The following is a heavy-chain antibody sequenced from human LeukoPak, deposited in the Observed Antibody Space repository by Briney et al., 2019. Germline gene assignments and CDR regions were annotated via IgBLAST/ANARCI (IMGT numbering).Heavy chain of an antibody. CDR3: ARMIDYDILTGYYYDY. Sequence: SVKVSCKASGGTFSSYAISWVRQAPGQGLEWMGGIIPIFGTANYAQKFQGRVTITADESTSTAYMELSSLRSEDTAVYYCARMIDYDILTGYYYDYWGQGTLVTVSS. CDR1: GGTFSSYA. CDR2: IIPIFGTA. J-gene: IGHJ4*02. D-gene: IGHD3-9*01. V-gene: IGHV1-69*13.